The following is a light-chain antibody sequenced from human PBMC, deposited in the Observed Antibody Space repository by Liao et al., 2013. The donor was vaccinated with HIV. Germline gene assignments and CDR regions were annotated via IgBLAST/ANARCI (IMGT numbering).Light chain of an antibody. CDR3: QSADSSGTCPV. Sequence: SYELTQPPSVSVSPGQTASITCSGDKLGNKYACWYQQKPGQSPVLVIYQDNQRPSGIPERFSGSSSGTTVTLTISGVQAEDEADYYCQSADSSGTCPVFGGGTKLTVL. CDR2: QDN. J-gene: IGLJ3*02. CDR1: KLGNKY. V-gene: IGLV3-25*03.